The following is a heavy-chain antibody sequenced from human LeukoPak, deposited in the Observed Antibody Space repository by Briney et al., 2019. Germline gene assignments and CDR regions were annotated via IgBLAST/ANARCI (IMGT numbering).Heavy chain of an antibody. CDR3: ARAIDWFDP. Sequence: PSETLSLTCIVSGGSISSSTYYWGWICQPPGKGLEWIGSIYYSGSTYYNPSLKSRVTISVDTSKNQFSLKLSSVTAADTAVYYCARAIDWFDPWGQGTLVTVSS. D-gene: IGHD2-21*01. V-gene: IGHV4-39*01. CDR2: IYYSGST. CDR1: GGSISSSTYY. J-gene: IGHJ5*02.